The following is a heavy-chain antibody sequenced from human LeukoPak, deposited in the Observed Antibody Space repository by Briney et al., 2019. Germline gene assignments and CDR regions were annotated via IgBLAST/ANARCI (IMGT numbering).Heavy chain of an antibody. CDR3: ASFLSSGYYQTWYDP. V-gene: IGHV3-7*01. J-gene: IGHJ5*02. D-gene: IGHD3-22*01. CDR1: GFTVHNNY. CDR2: INQDGSDK. Sequence: PGGSLRLSCAVSGFTVHNNYMSWVRQAPGKGLEWVAKINQDGSDKYYVDSVKGRFTISRDNAKNSLYLQMNSLRAEDTAVYYCASFLSSGYYQTWYDPWGQGTLVTVSS.